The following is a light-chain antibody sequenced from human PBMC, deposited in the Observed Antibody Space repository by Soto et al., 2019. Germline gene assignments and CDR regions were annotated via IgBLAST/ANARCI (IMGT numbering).Light chain of an antibody. CDR3: GSYTTSITVI. CDR2: AVS. V-gene: IGLV2-14*03. Sequence: QSVLTQPASVSGSPGQSITISCTGTSSDVGDHNSVSWYQQQPGKAPKLMIYAVSNRTSGVSNRFSGSKSGNTASLTISGLQAEDEADYYCGSYTTSITVIFGGGTKLTVL. J-gene: IGLJ2*01. CDR1: SSDVGDHNS.